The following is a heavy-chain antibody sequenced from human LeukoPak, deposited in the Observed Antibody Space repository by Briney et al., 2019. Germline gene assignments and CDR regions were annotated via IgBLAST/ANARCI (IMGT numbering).Heavy chain of an antibody. CDR2: MNPNSGNT. V-gene: IGHV1-8*01. D-gene: IGHD6-13*01. CDR1: VYTFTSYD. Sequence: ASVKVSCKASVYTFTSYDINWVRQATGQGLGWMGWMNPNSGNTGYAQKFQGRVTMTRNTSISTAYMELSSLRSEDTAVYYCARGIAAAGGPDYWGQGTLVTVSS. J-gene: IGHJ4*02. CDR3: ARGIAAAGGPDY.